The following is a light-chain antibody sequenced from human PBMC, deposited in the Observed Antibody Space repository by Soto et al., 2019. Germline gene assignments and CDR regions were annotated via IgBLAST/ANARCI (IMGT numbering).Light chain of an antibody. J-gene: IGLJ2*01. CDR2: SNN. CDR1: SSNIGSYT. V-gene: IGLV1-44*01. CDR3: AAWDDSLAGVV. Sequence: QSVLTQPPSASETTGQRVTISCSGSSSNIGSYTVNWYQQVPGTAPKLLIYSNNQRPSGVHDRFSGSKSGTSASLAISGLQSEDEANYYCAAWDDSLAGVVFGGGTKLTVL.